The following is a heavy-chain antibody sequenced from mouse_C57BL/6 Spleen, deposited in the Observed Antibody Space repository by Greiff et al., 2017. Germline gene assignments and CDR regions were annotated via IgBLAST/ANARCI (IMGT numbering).Heavy chain of an antibody. CDR3: ARQLLRPFYYAMDY. V-gene: IGHV5-12*01. CDR2: ISNGGGST. Sequence: EVQLVESGGGLVQPGGSLKLSCAASGFTFSDYYMYWVRQTPEKRLEWVAYISNGGGSTYYPDTVKGRFTISRDNAKNTLYLQMSRLKSEDTAMYYCARQLLRPFYYAMDYWGQGTSVTVSS. CDR1: GFTFSDYY. D-gene: IGHD1-2*01. J-gene: IGHJ4*01.